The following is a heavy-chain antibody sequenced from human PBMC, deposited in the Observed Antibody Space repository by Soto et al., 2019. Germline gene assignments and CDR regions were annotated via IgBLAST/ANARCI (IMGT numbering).Heavy chain of an antibody. CDR2: IQYNGYS. Sequence: QVQLQESGPGLVKPSETLSLTCTVSGGSITNYYCSWFRQPPGKGLEWIGYIQYNGYSAYNLSLRRPVTISLDTSKTQFSRMLESETATNTDVYYCARHGFGSLHGLVDVWCQGNTVIVSS. D-gene: IGHD3-10*01. CDR3: ARHGFGSLHGLVDV. CDR1: GGSITNYY. V-gene: IGHV4-59*08. J-gene: IGHJ6*02.